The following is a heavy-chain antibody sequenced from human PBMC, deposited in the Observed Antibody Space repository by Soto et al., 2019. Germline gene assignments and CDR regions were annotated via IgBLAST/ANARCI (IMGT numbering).Heavy chain of an antibody. CDR2: TSPDGST. V-gene: IGHV3-74*01. CDR3: SVSIFGVVHY. Sequence: PGGSLRLSCAGSGFSLRSQWMHWIRQAPGKGLEWVSRTSPDGSTIYADSVKGRFTISRDNAKNTVYLQMNSLRAEDTAMYYCSVSIFGVVHYWGQGTLVTVS. J-gene: IGHJ4*02. CDR1: GFSLRSQW. D-gene: IGHD3-3*01.